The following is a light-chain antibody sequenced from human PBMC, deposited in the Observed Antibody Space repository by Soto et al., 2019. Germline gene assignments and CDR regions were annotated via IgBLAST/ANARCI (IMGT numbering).Light chain of an antibody. CDR2: GAS. CDR1: QSVSSN. CDR3: QQYNTWPLT. V-gene: IGKV3-15*01. Sequence: EIVMTQSPATLSVSPGERATLSCRASQSVSSNLAWYQHKPGQAPRLLIYGASTRATGIPARFSGSGSGTEFTLTISSLQSEDFAVYYCQQYNTWPLTFGQGTKVEIK. J-gene: IGKJ1*01.